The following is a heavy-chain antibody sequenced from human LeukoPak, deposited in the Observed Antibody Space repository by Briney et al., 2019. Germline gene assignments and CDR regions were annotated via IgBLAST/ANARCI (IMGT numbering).Heavy chain of an antibody. CDR1: GFTFSSYA. CDR3: ARDKSCSGGSCYYFDY. Sequence: GRSLRLSCAASGFTFSSYAMHWVRQAPGKGLEWVAVISYDGSNKYYADSVKGRFTISRDNSKNTLYLQMNSLRAEDTAVYYCARDKSCSGGSCYYFDYWGQGTLSPSPQ. J-gene: IGHJ4*02. CDR2: ISYDGSNK. V-gene: IGHV3-30-3*01. D-gene: IGHD2-15*01.